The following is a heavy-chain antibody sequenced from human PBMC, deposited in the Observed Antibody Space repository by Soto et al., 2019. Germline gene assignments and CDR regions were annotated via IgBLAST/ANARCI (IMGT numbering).Heavy chain of an antibody. D-gene: IGHD3-3*01. CDR1: GFTFSSYS. Sequence: EVQLVESGGGLVQPGGSLRLSCAASGFTFSSYSMNWVRQAPGKGLEWVSYISSSSSTIYYADSVKGRFTISRDNAKNSLCLQMNSLRDEDTAVYYCAAFWSGYKEIDYWGQGTLVTVSS. CDR3: AAFWSGYKEIDY. CDR2: ISSSSSTI. J-gene: IGHJ4*02. V-gene: IGHV3-48*02.